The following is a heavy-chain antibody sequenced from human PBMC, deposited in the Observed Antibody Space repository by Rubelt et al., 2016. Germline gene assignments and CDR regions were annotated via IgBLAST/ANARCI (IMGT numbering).Heavy chain of an antibody. Sequence: QVQLQQWGAGLLKPSETLSLTCAVYGGSLSGYYWSWIRQPPGKGLEWIGEINHSGSTNYNPSLKSRVTISVDTSKNQFSLKLSSVTAADTAVYYCARGRNPDYWGQGTLVTVSS. CDR1: GGSLSGYY. D-gene: IGHD1-14*01. V-gene: IGHV4-34*01. CDR2: INHSGST. J-gene: IGHJ4*02. CDR3: ARGRNPDY.